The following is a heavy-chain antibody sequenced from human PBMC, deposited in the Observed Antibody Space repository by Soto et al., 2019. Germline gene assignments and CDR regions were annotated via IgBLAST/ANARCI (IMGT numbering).Heavy chain of an antibody. D-gene: IGHD5-12*01. V-gene: IGHV3-23*01. J-gene: IGHJ4*02. CDR1: GFTFSSYA. CDR2: VSIGGST. Sequence: GGSLRLSCAASGFTFSSYAMGWVRQGPGKGLEWVAVVSIGGSTHYADSVRGRFTISRDNSKNTLSLQMNSLTAEDTAVYYCARDPADVVTTITGGFDYWGQGALVTVYS. CDR3: ARDPADVVTTITGGFDY.